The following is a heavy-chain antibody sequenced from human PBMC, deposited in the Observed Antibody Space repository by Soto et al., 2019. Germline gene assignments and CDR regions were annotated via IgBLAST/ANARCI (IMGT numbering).Heavy chain of an antibody. CDR1: GFTFSSYS. V-gene: IGHV3-48*02. D-gene: IGHD4-4*01. CDR2: ISSSSSTI. Sequence: GGSLRLSCAASGFTFSSYSMNWVRQAPGKGLEWVSYISSSSSTIYYADSVKGRFTISRDNAKNSLYLQMNSLRDEDTAVYYCARQTTVNVYYYYYGMDVWGQGTTVTVSS. CDR3: ARQTTVNVYYYYYGMDV. J-gene: IGHJ6*02.